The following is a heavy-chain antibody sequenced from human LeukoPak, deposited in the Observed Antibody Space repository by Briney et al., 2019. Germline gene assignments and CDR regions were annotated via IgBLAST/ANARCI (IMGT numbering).Heavy chain of an antibody. V-gene: IGHV3-7*03. CDR2: INQDGSEK. CDR1: GFTFSLYW. J-gene: IGHJ4*02. Sequence: GGSLRLSCAASGFTFSLYWMTWVRQAPGKGLQWVANINQDGSEKYYMDSVKGRFTISRDNAKNSLYLQMNSLRAEDTALYYCAKDIRDTSYYFDTWGQGTLVTVSS. CDR3: AKDIRDTSYYFDT. D-gene: IGHD5-18*01.